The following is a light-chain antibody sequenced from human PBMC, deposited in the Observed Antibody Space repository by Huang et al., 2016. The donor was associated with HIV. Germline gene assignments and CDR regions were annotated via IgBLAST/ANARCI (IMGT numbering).Light chain of an antibody. CDR2: GVS. J-gene: IGKJ4*01. CDR3: QQYSKLPLT. Sequence: DIVMSQSPATLSVSPGERVTVSCKASQRLGINLAWYQQKPGQAPRLLIHGVSTRATGVPARFSGSGSETEFTLTISSLQSEDVAVYYCQQYSKLPLTFGGGTKVEIK. CDR1: QRLGIN. V-gene: IGKV3-15*01.